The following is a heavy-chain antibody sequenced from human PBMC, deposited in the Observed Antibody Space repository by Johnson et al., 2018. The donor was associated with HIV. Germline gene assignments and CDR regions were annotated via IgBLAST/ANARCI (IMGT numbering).Heavy chain of an antibody. CDR3: AKDFGYPRPWDAFDI. J-gene: IGHJ3*02. D-gene: IGHD5-12*01. Sequence: QLVESGGGVVQPGRSLRLSCAASGFTFSSYGMHWVRQAPGKGLEWVAVIWYDGSNKYYADSVKGRFTISRDNSKNTLYLQMNSLRAEDTAVYYCAKDFGYPRPWDAFDIRGQGTMVTVSS. CDR2: IWYDGSNK. V-gene: IGHV3-33*06. CDR1: GFTFSSYG.